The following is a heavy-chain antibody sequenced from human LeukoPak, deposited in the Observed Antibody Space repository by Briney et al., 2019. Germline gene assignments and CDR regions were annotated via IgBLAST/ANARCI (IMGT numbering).Heavy chain of an antibody. J-gene: IGHJ3*01. Sequence: GGSLSLSCAASGFTFSNYGMHWVRQAPGKGLEWVAFIRNDGSDKHYADSVKGRFTISRDNSKDTVYLQMNNLKAGDTAVYYCARALTRDALDLWGQGTMVTVSS. CDR3: ARALTRDALDL. V-gene: IGHV3-30*02. CDR1: GFTFSNYG. CDR2: IRNDGSDK.